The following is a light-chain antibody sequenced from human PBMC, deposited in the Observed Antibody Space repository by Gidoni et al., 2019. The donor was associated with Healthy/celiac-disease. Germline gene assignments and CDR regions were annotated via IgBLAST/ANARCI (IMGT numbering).Light chain of an antibody. CDR2: DAS. V-gene: IGKV3-11*01. J-gene: IGKJ5*01. CDR1: QSVSSY. CDR3: QQRSNWPPIT. Sequence: GERATLSCRASQSVSSYLAWYQQKPGQAPRLLIYDASNRATGIPARFSGSGSGIDFTLTISSLEPEDFAVYYCQQRSNWPPITFGQGTRLEIK.